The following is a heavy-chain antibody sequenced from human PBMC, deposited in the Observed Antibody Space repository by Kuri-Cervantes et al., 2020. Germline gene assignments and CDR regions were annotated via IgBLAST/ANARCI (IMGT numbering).Heavy chain of an antibody. V-gene: IGHV3-48*03. J-gene: IGHJ5*02. CDR2: ISSSGSTI. D-gene: IGHD6-13*01. Sequence: GGSLRLSCAASGFTFSSYAMSWVRQAPGKGLEWVSYISSSGSTIYYADSVKGRFTISRDNAKNSLYLQMNSLRAEDTAVYYCARDALNPGIAAAENWFDPWGQGTLVTVSS. CDR3: ARDALNPGIAAAENWFDP. CDR1: GFTFSSYA.